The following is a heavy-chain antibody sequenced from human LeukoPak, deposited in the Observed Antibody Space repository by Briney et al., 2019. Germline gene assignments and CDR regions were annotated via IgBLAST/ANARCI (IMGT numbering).Heavy chain of an antibody. V-gene: IGHV4-4*07. Sequence: SETLSLTCTVSGGSISSYYWSWIRQPAGKGLERIGRSYTSGSTDYNPSLKSRVTMSVDTSKNQFSLKLSSVTAADTAVYYCASQLRYYYGMDVWGQGTTVTVSS. D-gene: IGHD1-1*01. J-gene: IGHJ6*02. CDR3: ASQLRYYYGMDV. CDR2: SYTSGST. CDR1: GGSISSYY.